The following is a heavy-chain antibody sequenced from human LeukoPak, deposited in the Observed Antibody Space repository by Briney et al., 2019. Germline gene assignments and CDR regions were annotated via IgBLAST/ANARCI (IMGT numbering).Heavy chain of an antibody. V-gene: IGHV4-38-2*02. CDR2: IYHSGST. D-gene: IGHD1-20*01. Sequence: SETLSLTCTVSAYSISSGYYWGRIRQHPGKGLEWIGSIYHSGSTCHNQSINSRVTISVATSKNQFSLKLSSLTAADTAVYDWARDLPYNWNRGLDGELDYWGQGTLVTVSS. CDR3: ARDLPYNWNRGLDGELDY. J-gene: IGHJ4*02. CDR1: AYSISSGYY.